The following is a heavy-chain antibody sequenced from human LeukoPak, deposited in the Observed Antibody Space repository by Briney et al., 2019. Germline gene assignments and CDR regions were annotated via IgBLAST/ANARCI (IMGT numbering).Heavy chain of an antibody. CDR1: GFTFSSYS. V-gene: IGHV3-21*01. D-gene: IGHD5-12*01. J-gene: IGHJ4*02. CDR2: ISSSSSYI. CDR3: AREDSGYDLRY. Sequence: GGSLRLSCAASGFTFSSYSMNWVRQAPGKGREGVSSISSSSSYIYYADSVKGRFTISRENAKNSLYLQMNSLRAEDTAVYYCAREDSGYDLRYWGQGTLVTVSS.